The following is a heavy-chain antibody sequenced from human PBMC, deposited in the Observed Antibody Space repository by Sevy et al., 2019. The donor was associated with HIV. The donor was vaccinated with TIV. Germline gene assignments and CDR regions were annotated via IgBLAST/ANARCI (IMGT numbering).Heavy chain of an antibody. CDR3: ARSVGISAAGPDY. J-gene: IGHJ4*01. CDR1: GFMFSDYY. Sequence: GGSLRLSCVTSGFMFSDYYMSWIRQAPGQGPEWVSHISSTGTIYYADSVKGRFTISRDSAKISLYLQMTSLRVEDTAVYYCARSVGISAAGPDYWGQGTLVTVSS. CDR2: ISSTGTI. V-gene: IGHV3-11*04. D-gene: IGHD6-13*01.